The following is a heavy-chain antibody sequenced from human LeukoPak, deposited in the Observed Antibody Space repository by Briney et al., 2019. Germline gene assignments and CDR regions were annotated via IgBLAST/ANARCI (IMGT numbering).Heavy chain of an antibody. V-gene: IGHV3-30*03. CDR2: ISYDGSNK. J-gene: IGHJ3*02. CDR3: ARLSIAVAGFDAFDI. D-gene: IGHD6-19*01. CDR1: GFTFSSYG. Sequence: GRSLRPSRAASGFTFSSYGMHWVRQAPGKGLEWVAVISYDGSNKYYADSVKGRFTISRDNSKNTLYLQMNSLRAEDTAVYYCARLSIAVAGFDAFDIWGQGTMVTVSS.